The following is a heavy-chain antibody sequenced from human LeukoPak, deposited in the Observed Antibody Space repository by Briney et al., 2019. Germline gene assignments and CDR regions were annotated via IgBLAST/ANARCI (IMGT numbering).Heavy chain of an antibody. CDR3: LREVGPFDY. V-gene: IGHV3-23*01. Sequence: GGSLRLSCAASGFTFSSYGMSWVRQAPGKGLEWVSCISGSGGSTYYADSVKGRFTISRDNSKNTLYLQMNSLRAEDTAVYYCLREVGPFDYWGQGTLVTVSS. CDR1: GFTFSSYG. D-gene: IGHD3-16*01. CDR2: ISGSGGST. J-gene: IGHJ4*02.